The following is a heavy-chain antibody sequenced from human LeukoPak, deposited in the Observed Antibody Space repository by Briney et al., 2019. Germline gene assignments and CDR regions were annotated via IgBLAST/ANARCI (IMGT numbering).Heavy chain of an antibody. CDR1: RFTFSNFA. Sequence: GGSLRLSCAASRFTFSNFAMSWVRQAPGKGLEWVSAISGGGGSTYYADSVKGRFTISRDNSKNALFLQMNSLRAEDTAVYYCAKSGPYCSSTSCNYFDYWGQGTLVTVSS. V-gene: IGHV3-23*01. J-gene: IGHJ4*02. CDR3: AKSGPYCSSTSCNYFDY. D-gene: IGHD2-2*01. CDR2: ISGGGGST.